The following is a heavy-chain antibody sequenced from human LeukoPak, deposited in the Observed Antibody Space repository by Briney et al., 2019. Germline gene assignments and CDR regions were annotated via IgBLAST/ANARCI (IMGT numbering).Heavy chain of an antibody. D-gene: IGHD2-15*01. Sequence: PSETLSLTCTVSGGSISSSSYYWGWIRQPPGKGLEWIGSIYYSGSTYYNPSLKSRVTISVDTSKNQFSLKLSSVTAADTAVYYCARVQAIVVVVRGVYYFDYWGQGTLVTVSS. J-gene: IGHJ4*02. CDR1: GGSISSSSYY. V-gene: IGHV4-39*07. CDR3: ARVQAIVVVVRGVYYFDY. CDR2: IYYSGST.